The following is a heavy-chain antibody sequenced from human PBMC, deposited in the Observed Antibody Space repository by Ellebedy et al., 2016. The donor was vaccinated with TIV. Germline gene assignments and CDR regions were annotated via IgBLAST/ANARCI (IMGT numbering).Heavy chain of an antibody. Sequence: GESLKISCAASGFTVSSNYMSWVRQAPGKGLEWVSVIYSGGSTYYADSVKGRFTISRDNSKNTLYLQMNSLRAEDTAVYYCARNGEIVGATNSAFYIWGQGTMVTVSS. CDR1: GFTVSSNY. J-gene: IGHJ3*02. V-gene: IGHV3-53*01. D-gene: IGHD1-26*01. CDR3: ARNGEIVGATNSAFYI. CDR2: IYSGGST.